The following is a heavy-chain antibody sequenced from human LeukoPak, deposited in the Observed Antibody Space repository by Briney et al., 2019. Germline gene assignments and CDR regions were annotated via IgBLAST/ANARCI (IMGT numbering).Heavy chain of an antibody. J-gene: IGHJ3*01. CDR1: AVSLSSGNFY. CDR3: ARDGDAVSAAIAGAFDL. CDR2: VYSTGNT. D-gene: IGHD2-2*01. V-gene: IGHV4-61*09. Sequence: SETLSLTCTVSAVSLSSGNFYWSWIRQSAGKGLEWIGHVYSTGNTKYNPSLKSRVTISADTSKNQISLRLRSVTAADTAMFCARDGDAVSAAIAGAFDLWGRGTMVTVSS.